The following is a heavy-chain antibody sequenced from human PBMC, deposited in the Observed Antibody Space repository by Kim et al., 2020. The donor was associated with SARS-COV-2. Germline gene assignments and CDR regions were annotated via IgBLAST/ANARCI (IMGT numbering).Heavy chain of an antibody. CDR1: GYTFTSYY. CDR2: INPSGGST. Sequence: ASVTVSCKASGYTFTSYYMHWVRQAPGQGLEWMGIINPSGGSTSYAQKFQGRVTMTRDTSTSTVYMELSSLRSEDTAVYYCARDWVVEVVASDYYYYGMDVWGQGTTVTVSS. CDR3: ARDWVVEVVASDYYYYGMDV. D-gene: IGHD2-15*01. J-gene: IGHJ6*02. V-gene: IGHV1-46*01.